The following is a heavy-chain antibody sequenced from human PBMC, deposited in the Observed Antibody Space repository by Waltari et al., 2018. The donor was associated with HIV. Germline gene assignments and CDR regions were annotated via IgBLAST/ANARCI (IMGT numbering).Heavy chain of an antibody. CDR2: INAEGTTI. J-gene: IGHJ4*02. D-gene: IGHD3-10*02. CDR1: GFSDCRYW. Sequence: EVQLVQSGGGLVQPGGSRRLSCAASGFSDCRYWMHWVRQIPGQGLVGGSRINAEGTTIDYADSVRGRCTTSRDYAKNTLYLQMNSLRDEDTAIYYCVKDMFGQYDYWRQGTLVTVSS. V-gene: IGHV3-74*01. CDR3: VKDMFGQYDY.